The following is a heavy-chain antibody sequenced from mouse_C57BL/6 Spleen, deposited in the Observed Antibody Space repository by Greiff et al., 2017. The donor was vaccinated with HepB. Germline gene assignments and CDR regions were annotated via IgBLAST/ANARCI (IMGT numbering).Heavy chain of an antibody. CDR2: IDPSDGYT. J-gene: IGHJ3*01. CDR3: ASCGNLAWFAY. CDR1: GYTFTSYW. D-gene: IGHD2-1*01. V-gene: IGHV1-50*01. Sequence: QVQLQQPGAELVKPGASVKLSCKASGYTFTSYWMQWVKQRPGQGLEWIGEIDPSDGYTNYNQKFKGKATLTVDTSSSTAYMQLSSLTSEDSAVYYCASCGNLAWFAYWGQGTLVTVSA.